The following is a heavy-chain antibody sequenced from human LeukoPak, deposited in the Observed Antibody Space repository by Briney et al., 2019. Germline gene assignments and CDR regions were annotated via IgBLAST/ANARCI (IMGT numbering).Heavy chain of an antibody. V-gene: IGHV2-5*02. CDR2: IYWDDDR. D-gene: IGHD3-22*01. J-gene: IGHJ4*02. Sequence: SGPTLVNPTQTLTLTCTFSGFSLNTRGVGVGWIRQPPERALEWLALIYWDDDRRYSPSLKSRLTITKDTSRNQVVLTMTNMDPVDTATYFCAHRKNYYDSSVFDNWGQGTLVTVSS. CDR1: GFSLNTRGVG. CDR3: AHRKNYYDSSVFDN.